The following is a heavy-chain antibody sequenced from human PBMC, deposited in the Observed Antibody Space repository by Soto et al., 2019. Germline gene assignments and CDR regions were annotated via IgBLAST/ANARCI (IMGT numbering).Heavy chain of an antibody. D-gene: IGHD2-8*01. V-gene: IGHV4-59*01. CDR3: ARYNSYAIDY. J-gene: IGHJ4*02. CDR1: VTSISSYY. Sequence: SETLSLSCTVSVTSISSYYWSWIRQSPGRGLEWIANIHYSGTTNYNPSLASRVTLSVDTSKNQFSLKMTSVTAADRAMYFCARYNSYAIDYWGRGTMVTVSS. CDR2: IHYSGTT.